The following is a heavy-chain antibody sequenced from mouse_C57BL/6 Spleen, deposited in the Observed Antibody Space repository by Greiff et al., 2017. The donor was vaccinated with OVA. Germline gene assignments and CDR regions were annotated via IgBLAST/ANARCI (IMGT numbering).Heavy chain of an antibody. Sequence: EVKLVESGGDLVKPGGSLKLSCAASGFTFSSYGMSWVRQTPDKRLEWVATISSGGSYTYYPDSVKGRFTISRDNAKNTLYLQMSSLKSEDTAMYYCARRGDSNYGYYIDYWGQGTTLTVSS. CDR2: ISSGGSYT. CDR3: ARRGDSNYGYYIDY. V-gene: IGHV5-6*02. D-gene: IGHD2-5*01. J-gene: IGHJ2*01. CDR1: GFTFSSYG.